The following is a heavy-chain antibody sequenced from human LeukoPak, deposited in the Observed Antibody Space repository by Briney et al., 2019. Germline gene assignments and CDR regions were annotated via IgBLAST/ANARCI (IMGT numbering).Heavy chain of an antibody. Sequence: SETLSLTCAVYGGSFSGYYWSWIRQPPGKGLEWIGEINHSGSTNYNPSLKSRVTISVDTSKNQFSLKLSSVTAADTAVYYCARLPRRYYDSSGYYNLSPWGQGTLVTVSS. J-gene: IGHJ5*02. CDR3: ARLPRRYYDSSGYYNLSP. V-gene: IGHV4-34*01. D-gene: IGHD3-22*01. CDR2: INHSGST. CDR1: GGSFSGYY.